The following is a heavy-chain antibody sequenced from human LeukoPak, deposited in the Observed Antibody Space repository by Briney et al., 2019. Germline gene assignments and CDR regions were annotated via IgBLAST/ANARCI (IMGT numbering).Heavy chain of an antibody. Sequence: ASVKVSCKASGYTFTSYGISWVRQAPGQGLEWMGWISAYNGNTNYAQKLQGRVTMTTDTSTSTAYMELRSLRSDDTAVYCCARLGGGKYDSSGYYSYYFDYWGQGTLVTVSS. CDR3: ARLGGGKYDSSGYYSYYFDY. CDR2: ISAYNGNT. D-gene: IGHD3-22*01. J-gene: IGHJ4*02. V-gene: IGHV1-18*01. CDR1: GYTFTSYG.